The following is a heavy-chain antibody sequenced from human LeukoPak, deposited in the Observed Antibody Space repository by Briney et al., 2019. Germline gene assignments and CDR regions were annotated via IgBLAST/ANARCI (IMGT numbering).Heavy chain of an antibody. D-gene: IGHD6-19*01. CDR1: GFTVSNNY. J-gene: IGHJ5*02. CDR2: IYCGGST. Sequence: PGGSLRLSCAASGFTVSNNYMNWIRQAPGKGLEWVSLIYCGGSTYYADSVKDRLTISRDNSKNTLYLQINSLRVEDTAVYYCARDPSAVAINTYAWGQGTLVTVSS. CDR3: ARDPSAVAINTYA. V-gene: IGHV3-66*01.